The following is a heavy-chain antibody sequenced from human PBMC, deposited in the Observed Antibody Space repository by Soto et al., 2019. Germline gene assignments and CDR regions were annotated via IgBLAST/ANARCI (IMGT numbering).Heavy chain of an antibody. CDR2: IYYSGST. D-gene: IGHD3-10*01. J-gene: IGHJ4*02. Sequence: SETLSLTCTFSGCSISSYYWSWIRQPPGKGLEWIGYIYYSGSTNYNPSLKSRVTISVDTSKNQFSLKLSSVTAADTAVYYCASGGSRGVGSFDYWGQGTLVTVSS. V-gene: IGHV4-59*08. CDR3: ASGGSRGVGSFDY. CDR1: GCSISSYY.